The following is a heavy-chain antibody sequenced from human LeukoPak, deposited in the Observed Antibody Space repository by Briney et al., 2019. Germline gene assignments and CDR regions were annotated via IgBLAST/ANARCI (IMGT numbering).Heavy chain of an antibody. Sequence: PSETLSLTCAVYGGSFSGYYWSWIRQPPGKGLEWIGEINHSGSTNYNPSLKSRVTISVDTSKNQFSLKLSSVTAADTAVYYCARVATIEINDYWGRGTLVTVSS. CDR3: ARVATIEINDY. D-gene: IGHD5-12*01. CDR1: GGSFSGYY. J-gene: IGHJ4*02. V-gene: IGHV4-34*01. CDR2: INHSGST.